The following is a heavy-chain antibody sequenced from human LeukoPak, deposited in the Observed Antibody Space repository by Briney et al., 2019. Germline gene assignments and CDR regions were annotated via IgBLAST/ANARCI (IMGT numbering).Heavy chain of an antibody. CDR1: GYTLTNYD. V-gene: IGHV1-8*01. CDR3: ARAPGKAIDY. Sequence: ASVKVSCKASGYTLTNYDINWVRQATGQGLEWMGWMNPNSGDTGYAQKFQGRVTMTRNTSISTAYMELSSLRSEDTAVYYCARAPGKAIDYWGQGSLVTVSS. J-gene: IGHJ4*02. CDR2: MNPNSGDT.